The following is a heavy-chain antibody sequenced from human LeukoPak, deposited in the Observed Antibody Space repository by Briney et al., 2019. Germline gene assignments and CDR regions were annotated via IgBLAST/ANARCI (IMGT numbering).Heavy chain of an antibody. CDR1: GFSVRSNY. CDR2: IYTGGTT. J-gene: IGHJ4*02. D-gene: IGHD6-19*01. CDR3: ERDKLGSGYSSDFDC. V-gene: IGHV3-66*02. Sequence: PGGSLRLSCAASGFSVRSNYMNWVRQAPGMGLEWVSAIYTGGTTYYAAAVKGRSTISRDNSKNTLYLQMNSLRAEDSAVYLCERDKLGSGYSSDFDCWGQGTLVTVSS.